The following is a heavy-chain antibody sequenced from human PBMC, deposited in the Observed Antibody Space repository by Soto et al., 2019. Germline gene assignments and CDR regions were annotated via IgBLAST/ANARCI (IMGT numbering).Heavy chain of an antibody. J-gene: IGHJ5*02. CDR2: IYYSGST. V-gene: IGHV4-31*03. D-gene: IGHD3-3*01. CDR3: ARWWSGSRQGFDT. CDR1: GGSISSGDYY. Sequence: QVQLQESGPGLVKPSQTLSLTCTVSGGSISSGDYYWSWIRQHPGKGLEWIGYIYYSGSTYYNPSRKSRVTISVDTSKNQFSLKLSSVTAADTAVYYCARWWSGSRQGFDTWGQGTLVTVSS.